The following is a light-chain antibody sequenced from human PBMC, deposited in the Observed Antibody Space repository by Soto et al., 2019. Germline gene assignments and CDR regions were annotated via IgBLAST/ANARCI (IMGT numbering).Light chain of an antibody. Sequence: DIQMTQSPSSVSASVGDKVTITCRASQAISNWLAWYQQKPGKAPKLLIYAASRLQSGVPSRFSGSGSGTDFSITISSLQTEDFASYYCQQANNFPYIFGPGTKVEIK. J-gene: IGKJ3*01. CDR3: QQANNFPYI. CDR1: QAISNW. CDR2: AAS. V-gene: IGKV1-12*01.